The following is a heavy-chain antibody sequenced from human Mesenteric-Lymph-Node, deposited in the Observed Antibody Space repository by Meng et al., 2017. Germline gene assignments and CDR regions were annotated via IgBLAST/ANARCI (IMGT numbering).Heavy chain of an antibody. CDR2: TYYRSKWYN. CDR3: ARVAVGISSFDY. CDR1: GDSVPSNSAG. Sequence: LLQPSAPGRVKPWQTLSLPCATSGDSVPSNSAGWNWIRQSPSRGLEWLGRTYYRSKWYNDYAVSVKSRITINPDTSKNQFSLQLNSVTPEDTAVYYCARVAVGISSFDYWGQGTLVTVSS. J-gene: IGHJ4*02. V-gene: IGHV6-1*01. D-gene: IGHD1-26*01.